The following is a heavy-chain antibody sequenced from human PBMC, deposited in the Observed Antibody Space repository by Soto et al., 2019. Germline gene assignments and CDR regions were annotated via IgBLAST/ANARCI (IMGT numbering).Heavy chain of an antibody. J-gene: IGHJ6*02. Sequence: QVQLQESGPGLVKPSQTLSLTCTVSGGSISSGGYYWSWIRQHPGKGLEWIGYIYYSGSTYYNPSLKSRVTISVDTSKNQFSLKLSSVTAADTAVYYCARTPPADGDYVRGGMDVWGQGTTVTVSS. CDR1: GGSISSGGYY. D-gene: IGHD4-17*01. V-gene: IGHV4-31*03. CDR2: IYYSGST. CDR3: ARTPPADGDYVRGGMDV.